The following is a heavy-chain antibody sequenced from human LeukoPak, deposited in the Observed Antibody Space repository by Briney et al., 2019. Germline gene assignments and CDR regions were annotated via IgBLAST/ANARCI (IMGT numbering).Heavy chain of an antibody. CDR1: GFTVSSNY. Sequence: GSLRLSCAASGFTVSSNYMSWVRQAPGKGLEWVSVIYSGGSTYYADSVKGRFTISRDNSKNTLYLQMNSLRAEDTAVYYCARMMLDSSHPPYGMDVWGQGTTVTVSS. CDR2: IYSGGST. J-gene: IGHJ6*02. CDR3: ARMMLDSSHPPYGMDV. V-gene: IGHV3-66*01. D-gene: IGHD6-13*01.